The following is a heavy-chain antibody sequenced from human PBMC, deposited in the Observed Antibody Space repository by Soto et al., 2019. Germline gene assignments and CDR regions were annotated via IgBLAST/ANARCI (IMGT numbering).Heavy chain of an antibody. CDR1: EFTFSNYA. V-gene: IGHV3-23*01. D-gene: IGHD3-22*01. Sequence: EVQLLESGGGLVQPGGSLRLSCAASEFTFSNYAMSWVRQAPGKGLEWVSAISYGGGTTYYADSVKGLFTISRDNSKNTLYLQMNSMRDDDTAVYYCAKNPGYYYDSTGYHFHYWGQGTLVTVSS. CDR3: AKNPGYYYDSTGYHFHY. CDR2: ISYGGGTT. J-gene: IGHJ4*02.